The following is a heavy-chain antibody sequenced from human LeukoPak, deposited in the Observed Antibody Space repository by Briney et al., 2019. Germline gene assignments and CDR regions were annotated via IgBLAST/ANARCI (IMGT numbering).Heavy chain of an antibody. J-gene: IGHJ4*02. CDR3: ARDPRRDGYKSEFDY. D-gene: IGHD5-24*01. CDR2: INPNSGGT. V-gene: IGHV1-2*02. CDR1: GYTFTGYY. Sequence: ASAKVSCKASGYTFTGYYIHWVRQAPGQGLEWMGWINPNSGGTTFAQKFQGRVTMTRDRSISTAYMELSSLRSDDTAVYYCARDPRRDGYKSEFDYWGQGTLVAVSS.